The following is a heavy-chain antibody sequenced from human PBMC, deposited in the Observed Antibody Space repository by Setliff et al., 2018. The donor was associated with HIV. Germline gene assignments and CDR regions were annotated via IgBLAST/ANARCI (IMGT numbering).Heavy chain of an antibody. CDR1: GGSFSNYY. Sequence: SETLSLTCAVYGGSFSNYYWSWIRQTPGKGLEWIGEVNHSGSTSYSPSIKSRVIISANTSKNQFSLRLNSATAADTAVYYCATLDHSGGNFLAYWGQGSLVTVSS. D-gene: IGHD2-21*02. J-gene: IGHJ4*02. V-gene: IGHV4-34*01. CDR2: VNHSGST. CDR3: ATLDHSGGNFLAY.